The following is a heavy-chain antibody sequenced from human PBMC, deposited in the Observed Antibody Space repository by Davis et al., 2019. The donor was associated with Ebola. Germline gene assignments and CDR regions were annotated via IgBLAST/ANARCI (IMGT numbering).Heavy chain of an antibody. CDR1: GYMFSNYW. J-gene: IGHJ3*02. V-gene: IGHV5-51*01. CDR2: IYPGDSDT. Sequence: GESLKISCKGSGYMFSNYWIGWVRQMPGKGLECMGFIYPGDSDTRYTPSFQDQVTISADKSIKTAFLQWSSLKASDTAMYYCASLRRTITGMDDGFDIWGQGTMVTVSS. D-gene: IGHD2-8*02. CDR3: ASLRRTITGMDDGFDI.